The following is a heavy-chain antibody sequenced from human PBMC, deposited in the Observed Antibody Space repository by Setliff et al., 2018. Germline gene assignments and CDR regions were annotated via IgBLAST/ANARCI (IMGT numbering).Heavy chain of an antibody. CDR1: GYIFAGYY. V-gene: IGHV1-18*01. CDR3: ARRPIALAGYRKGAFDI. CDR2: ISAYNGKT. D-gene: IGHD6-19*01. J-gene: IGHJ3*02. Sequence: GASVKVSCKASGYIFAGYYMHWVRQTPGQGLEWVGWISAYNGKTYSAQKFQDRVTMTTDMSTSTVYMELRTLRSDDTAVYFCARRPIALAGYRKGAFDIWGQGTMVTVSS.